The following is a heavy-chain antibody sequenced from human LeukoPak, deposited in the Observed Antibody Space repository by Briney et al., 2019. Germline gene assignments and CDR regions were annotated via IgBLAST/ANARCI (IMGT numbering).Heavy chain of an antibody. D-gene: IGHD4-23*01. Sequence: GGSLRLSCAASGFTFSSYSMNWVRQAPGKGLEWVSSISSSGSYIYYADSMKGRFTVSRDNAKNSLYLQMNSLRAGDTAVYYCARANPTPTGYWGQGTLVTVSS. V-gene: IGHV3-21*01. J-gene: IGHJ4*02. CDR2: ISSSGSYI. CDR3: ARANPTPTGY. CDR1: GFTFSSYS.